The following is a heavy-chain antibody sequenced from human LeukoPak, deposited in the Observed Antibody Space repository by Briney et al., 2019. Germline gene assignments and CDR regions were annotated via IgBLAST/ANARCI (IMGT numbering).Heavy chain of an antibody. Sequence: SETLSLTCTVSGGSISSGDYYWSWIRQPPGKGLEWIGYIYYSGSTYYNPSLKSRVTISVDTSKNQFSLKLSSVTAADTAVYYCARAPSGSYPFDYWGQGTLVTVSS. J-gene: IGHJ4*02. V-gene: IGHV4-30-4*08. CDR2: IYYSGST. CDR1: GGSISSGDYY. CDR3: ARAPSGSYPFDY. D-gene: IGHD1-26*01.